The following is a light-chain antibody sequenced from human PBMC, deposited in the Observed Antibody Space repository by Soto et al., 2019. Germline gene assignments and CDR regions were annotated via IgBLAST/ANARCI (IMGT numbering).Light chain of an antibody. CDR3: MQALQSPRT. CDR2: LGS. J-gene: IGKJ2*02. Sequence: DVVMTQSPLSLPVPPGEPASISCRSSQPLLHSNGFNYLDWYLQRPGQSPQLLIFLGSTRASGVPDRFSGSGSGTDFILKTSRVEAEDVGVYYCMQALQSPRTFGQGTKLEIK. CDR1: QPLLHSNGFNY. V-gene: IGKV2-28*01.